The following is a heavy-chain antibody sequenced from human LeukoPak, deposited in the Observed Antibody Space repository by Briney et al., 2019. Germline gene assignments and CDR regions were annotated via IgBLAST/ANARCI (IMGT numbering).Heavy chain of an antibody. CDR2: VYYSGST. J-gene: IGHJ4*02. CDR3: ARGPGSPFYFDH. CDR1: GGSITSSSYY. D-gene: IGHD3-10*01. V-gene: IGHV4-39*02. Sequence: SETLSLTCTVSGGSITSSSYYWGWIRQPPGKGLEWIGSVYYSGSTYYNPSLKSRVTMSVDTSKNHFSLRLKSVTAADTAVYYCARGPGSPFYFDHWGQGTLVTVTS.